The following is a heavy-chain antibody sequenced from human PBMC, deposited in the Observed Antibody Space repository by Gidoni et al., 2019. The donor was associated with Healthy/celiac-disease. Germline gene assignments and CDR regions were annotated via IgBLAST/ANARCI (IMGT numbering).Heavy chain of an antibody. Sequence: QVQLVQSGAEVKKPGSSVTVSCKASGGTFSSYAISWVRQAPGKGLEWMGGIIPIFGTANYAQKFQGRVTITADESTSTAYMELSSLRSEDTPVYYCARQIEQYNWNDVALIYWGQGTLVTVSS. CDR3: ARQIEQYNWNDVALIY. J-gene: IGHJ4*02. CDR1: GGTFSSYA. V-gene: IGHV1-69*01. CDR2: IIPIFGTA. D-gene: IGHD1-20*01.